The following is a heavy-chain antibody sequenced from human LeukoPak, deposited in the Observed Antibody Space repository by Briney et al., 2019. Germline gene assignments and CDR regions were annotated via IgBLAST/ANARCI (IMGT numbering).Heavy chain of an antibody. CDR2: INPSGGST. V-gene: IGHV1-46*01. Sequence: ASVNVSRKASGYTFTSYYMHWVRQAPGQGLEWMGIINPSGGSTSYAQKVQGRVTMTRDTSTSTVYMELSRLSSEDTAVYYCVRDAPTDIVVVPARAGFDHWGQGTLVTVSS. CDR1: GYTFTSYY. D-gene: IGHD2-2*01. J-gene: IGHJ5*02. CDR3: VRDAPTDIVVVPARAGFDH.